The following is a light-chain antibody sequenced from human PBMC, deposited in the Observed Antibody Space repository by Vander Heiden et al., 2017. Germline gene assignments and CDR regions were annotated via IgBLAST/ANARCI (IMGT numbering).Light chain of an antibody. V-gene: IGKV1-8*01. CDR3: QQYYSYPPA. CDR1: QGISSY. Sequence: AIRITPSPSLFFASTGDRVTITCRASQGISSYLAWYQQKPGKAHKLLIYAASTLQSGVPSRFSGSGCGTDFTLTISCLQSEDFATYYCQQYYSYPPAFGPGTKVEIK. J-gene: IGKJ3*01. CDR2: AAS.